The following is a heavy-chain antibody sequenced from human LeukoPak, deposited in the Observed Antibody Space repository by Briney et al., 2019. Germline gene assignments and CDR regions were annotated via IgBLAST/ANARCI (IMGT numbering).Heavy chain of an antibody. J-gene: IGHJ4*02. CDR1: GFTFSSYS. CDR3: ARAAVVRGVDYFDY. Sequence: PGGSLRLSCAASGFTFSSYSMAWVRQAPGMGLEWVSVISDTGGTTYYADSVKGRFTISRDNSKNTLYLQMNSLRAEDTAVYFCARAAVVRGVDYFDYWGQGTLVTVSS. V-gene: IGHV3-23*01. CDR2: ISDTGGTT. D-gene: IGHD3-10*01.